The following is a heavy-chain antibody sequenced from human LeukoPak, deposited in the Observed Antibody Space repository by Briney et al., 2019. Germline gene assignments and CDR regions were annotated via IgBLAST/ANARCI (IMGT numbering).Heavy chain of an antibody. CDR1: GYSISSGYY. CDR2: IYHSGST. Sequence: SSETLSLTCAVSGYSISSGYYWGWIRQPPGKGLEWIGSIYHSGSTYHNPSLKSRVTISVDTSKNQFSLKLSSVTAADTAVYYCARLPSSPLWDQFDPWGQGTLVTVSS. V-gene: IGHV4-38-2*01. CDR3: ARLPSSPLWDQFDP. J-gene: IGHJ5*02. D-gene: IGHD6-6*01.